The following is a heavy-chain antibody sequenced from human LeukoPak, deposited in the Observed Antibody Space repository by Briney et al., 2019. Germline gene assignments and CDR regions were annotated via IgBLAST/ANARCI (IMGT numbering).Heavy chain of an antibody. V-gene: IGHV3-43*01. CDR1: GFTFDDYT. CDR3: AKALHGGDYEGAPLDY. D-gene: IGHD4-17*01. Sequence: GGSLRLSCAASGFTFDDYTMHWVRQAPGKGLEWVSLISWDGGSTYYADSVKGRFTISRDNSKNSLYLQMNSLRTEDTALYYCAKALHGGDYEGAPLDYWGQGTLVTVSS. J-gene: IGHJ4*02. CDR2: ISWDGGST.